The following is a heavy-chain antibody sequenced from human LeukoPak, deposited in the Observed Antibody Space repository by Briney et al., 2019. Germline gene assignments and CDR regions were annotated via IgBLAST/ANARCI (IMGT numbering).Heavy chain of an antibody. CDR3: ARGRTLYYEVYFDY. CDR1: GGSFSGYY. Sequence: SDTLSLTCAVYGGSFSGYYGSWIRHPPGKGREWSGEINHSGSTNYNPSLKSRLTISVDSSKTQSSLKLSSVTAADTAVYYCARGRTLYYEVYFDYSGQGTLVTVSS. CDR2: INHSGST. V-gene: IGHV4-34*01. D-gene: IGHD3-22*01. J-gene: IGHJ4*02.